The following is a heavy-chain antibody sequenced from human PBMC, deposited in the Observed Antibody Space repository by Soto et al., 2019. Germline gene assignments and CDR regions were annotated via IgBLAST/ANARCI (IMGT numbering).Heavy chain of an antibody. D-gene: IGHD1-1*01. CDR3: ARWPQLEPRFDY. CDR2: IYYSGST. Sequence: SETLSLTCTVSGGSISSGGYYWSWIRQHPGKGLEWIGYIYYSGSTYYNPSLKSRVTISVDTSKNQFSLKLSSVTAADTAVYYCARWPQLEPRFDYGGQGTLVTVSS. V-gene: IGHV4-31*03. CDR1: GGSISSGGYY. J-gene: IGHJ4*02.